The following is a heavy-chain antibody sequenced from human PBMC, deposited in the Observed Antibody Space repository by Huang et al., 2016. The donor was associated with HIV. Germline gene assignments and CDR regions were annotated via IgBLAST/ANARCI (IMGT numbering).Heavy chain of an antibody. J-gene: IGHJ4*02. Sequence: VQLVQSGAEVKKPGESLKISCKGSGYSFSSYWIAWVRQMPGKGREWMGISFPNNSATTYSPSFGGQVTMSADKSIGTAYLQWSSLKAADNAMYYCARRFSSSSGYFDYWGQGSLVTVSS. CDR1: GYSFSSYW. D-gene: IGHD6-6*01. CDR3: ARRFSSSSGYFDY. CDR2: SFPNNSAT. V-gene: IGHV5-51*01.